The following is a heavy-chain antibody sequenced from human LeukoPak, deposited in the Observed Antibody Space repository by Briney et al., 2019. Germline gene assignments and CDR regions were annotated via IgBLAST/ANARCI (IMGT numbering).Heavy chain of an antibody. J-gene: IGHJ4*02. CDR2: ISDSGGTT. CDR1: GFTFSSLA. Sequence: GGSLRLSCAASGFTFSSLAMGWVRQAPAQGLEWVSVISDSGGTTYYADSVKGRFTISRDNSRNTLYLQMNSLRVEDTAIYYCAKDARRSSGWYLFDHWGQGTLVTVSS. CDR3: AKDARRSSGWYLFDH. V-gene: IGHV3-23*01. D-gene: IGHD6-19*01.